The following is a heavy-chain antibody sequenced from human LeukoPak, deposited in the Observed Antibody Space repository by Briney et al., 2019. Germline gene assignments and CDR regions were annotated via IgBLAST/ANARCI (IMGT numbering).Heavy chain of an antibody. J-gene: IGHJ4*02. CDR3: TTAQVVVVPAAPPSGDY. Sequence: PGGSLRLSCAASGFTFSNAWMSWVRQAPGKGLEWVGRIKSKTDGGTTDYAAPVKGRFTISRDDSKNTLYLQMNSLKTEDTAVYYCTTAQVVVVPAAPPSGDYWGQGTLVTVSS. CDR1: GFTFSNAW. D-gene: IGHD2-2*01. V-gene: IGHV3-15*01. CDR2: IKSKTDGGTT.